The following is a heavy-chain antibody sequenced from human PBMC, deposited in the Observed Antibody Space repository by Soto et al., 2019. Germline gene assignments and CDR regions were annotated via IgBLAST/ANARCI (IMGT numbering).Heavy chain of an antibody. CDR3: ARHQPQHWLDLWYFDY. CDR2: IYYSGST. V-gene: IGHV4-59*08. D-gene: IGHD6-19*01. CDR1: GGSISSYY. Sequence: PSETLSLTCTVSGGSISSYYWNWIRQPPGKGLEWIGYIYYSGSTYYNPSLKSRVTISVDTSKNQFSLKLSSVTAADTAVYYCARHQPQHWLDLWYFDYWGQGTLVTVSS. J-gene: IGHJ4*02.